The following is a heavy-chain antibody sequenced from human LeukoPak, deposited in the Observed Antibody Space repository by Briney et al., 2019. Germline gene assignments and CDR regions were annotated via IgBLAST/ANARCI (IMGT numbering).Heavy chain of an antibody. J-gene: IGHJ6*02. CDR2: ISYDGSNK. CDR1: GFTFSSYA. D-gene: IGHD6-13*01. V-gene: IGHV3-30-3*01. CDR3: ARDPAGYSSSWYPTYYYYGMDV. Sequence: GGSLRLSCAASGFTFSSYAMHWVRQAPGKGLEWVAVISYDGSNKYYADSVKGRFTISRDNSKNTLYLQMNSLRAEDTAVYYSARDPAGYSSSWYPTYYYYGMDVWGQGTTVTVSS.